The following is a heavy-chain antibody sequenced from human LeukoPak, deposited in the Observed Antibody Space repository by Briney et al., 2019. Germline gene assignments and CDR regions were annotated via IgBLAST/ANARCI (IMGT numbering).Heavy chain of an antibody. CDR1: GFSFSIAW. Sequence: PGGSLRLSCAASGFSFSIAWMSWVRQAPGRGLEWVGRIKSKANGGTTDYATPVKGRFTVSRDDSKNTAYLQMNSLRAEDTAVYYCAKDDSYYGSGSSIDYWGQGTLVTVSS. J-gene: IGHJ4*02. CDR3: AKDDSYYGSGSSIDY. D-gene: IGHD3-10*01. V-gene: IGHV3-15*01. CDR2: IKSKANGGTT.